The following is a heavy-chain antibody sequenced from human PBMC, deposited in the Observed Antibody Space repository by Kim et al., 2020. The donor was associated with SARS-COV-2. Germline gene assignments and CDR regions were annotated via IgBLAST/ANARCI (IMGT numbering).Heavy chain of an antibody. Sequence: SNKYYADSVKGRLPISRDNAKNTLYLKMNSRRAEDTSVYYWAPRSGMTTAWGQGTLVTVSS. D-gene: IGHD4-17*01. J-gene: IGHJ5*02. V-gene: IGHV3-33*01. CDR2: SNK. CDR3: APRSGMTTA.